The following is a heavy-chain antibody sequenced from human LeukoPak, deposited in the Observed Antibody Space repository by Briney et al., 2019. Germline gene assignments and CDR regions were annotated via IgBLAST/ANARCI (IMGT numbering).Heavy chain of an antibody. J-gene: IGHJ6*04. CDR3: ARAAVAEPYYYYGMDV. CDR2: ISSSSSYI. D-gene: IGHD6-19*01. V-gene: IGHV3-21*01. CDR1: GFTSSSYS. Sequence: PGGSLRPSCAASGFTSSSYSMNWVRQAPGKGLEWVPSISSSSSYIYYADSVKGRFTISRDNAKNSLYLQMNSLRAEDTAVYYCARAAVAEPYYYYGMDVWGKGTTVTVSS.